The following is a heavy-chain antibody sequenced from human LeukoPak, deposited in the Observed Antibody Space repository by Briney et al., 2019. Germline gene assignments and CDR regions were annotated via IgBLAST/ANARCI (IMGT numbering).Heavy chain of an antibody. CDR3: ARGGAQYYYDSSGYYPYDAFDI. Sequence: PGGSLRLSCAASGFTFSMYWMNWVRQAPGKGLEWVGRIRSKANSYATAYAASVKGRFTISRDDSKNTAYLQMNSLRAEDTAVYYCARGGAQYYYDSSGYYPYDAFDIWGQGTMVTVSS. V-gene: IGHV3-73*01. CDR1: GFTFSMYW. J-gene: IGHJ3*02. D-gene: IGHD3-22*01. CDR2: IRSKANSYAT.